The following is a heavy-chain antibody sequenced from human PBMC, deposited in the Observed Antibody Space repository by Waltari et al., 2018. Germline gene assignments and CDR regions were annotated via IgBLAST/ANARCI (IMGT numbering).Heavy chain of an antibody. D-gene: IGHD2-21*02. CDR3: AKKSLDGGNSPFDY. CDR1: AFTLSSYA. CDR2: ISGSGGST. Sequence: ETQLVESGGGCVRPGGSLRLSGVASAFTLSSYAMSWVRQAPGKGLEWVSAISGSGGSTYNADSVKCRFTISRYNSKNTLYLQMNSLRAEDTSVYSCAKKSLDGGNSPFDYWGQGTLVTVSS. V-gene: IGHV3-23*04. J-gene: IGHJ4*02.